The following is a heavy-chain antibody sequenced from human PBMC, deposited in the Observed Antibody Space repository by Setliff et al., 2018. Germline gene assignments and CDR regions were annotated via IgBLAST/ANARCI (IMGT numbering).Heavy chain of an antibody. CDR1: GFTFSSYW. V-gene: IGHV3-21*01. CDR3: ARSEANGGHDPFDI. Sequence: PGGSLRLSCAASGFTFSSYWMSWVRQAPGKGLEWVSSISDSSFHIYYRDSVKGRFTISRDNAKNSLYLQMNSLRADDTAVYYCARSEANGGHDPFDIWGQGTMVTV. J-gene: IGHJ3*02. CDR2: ISDSSFHI. D-gene: IGHD5-12*01.